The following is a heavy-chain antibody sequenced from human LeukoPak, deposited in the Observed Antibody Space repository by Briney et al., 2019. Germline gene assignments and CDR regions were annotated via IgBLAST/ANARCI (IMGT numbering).Heavy chain of an antibody. CDR3: ARPGVYRAARGYYYMYI. CDR1: GYTFTSYD. V-gene: IGHV1-8*01. D-gene: IGHD6-6*01. J-gene: IGHJ6*03. CDR2: MNPNSSNT. Sequence: ASLKVSCKASGYTFTSYDINWVRQATGQGLEWMGWMNPNSSNTGYAQKFQGRVIMTRNTSINTAYMELSSLRSEDTAVYYCARPGVYRAARGYYYMYIWGKGTTVTVSS.